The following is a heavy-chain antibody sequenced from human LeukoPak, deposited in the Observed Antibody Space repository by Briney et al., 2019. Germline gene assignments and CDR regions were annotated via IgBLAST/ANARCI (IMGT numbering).Heavy chain of an antibody. Sequence: GGSLRLSCAASGFTFSNYDMNWVRQTPGKGLEWVSTISASGGFTYYADSVKGRFTISRDNSKNTLFLQMNSLRAEDTAVYYCARDPNSSGFDYWGPGTLVTVSS. D-gene: IGHD6-19*01. V-gene: IGHV3-23*01. CDR1: GFTFSNYD. CDR2: ISASGGFT. CDR3: ARDPNSSGFDY. J-gene: IGHJ4*02.